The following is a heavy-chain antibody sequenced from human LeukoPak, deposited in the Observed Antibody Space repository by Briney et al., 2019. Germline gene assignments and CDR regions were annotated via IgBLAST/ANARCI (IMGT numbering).Heavy chain of an antibody. CDR3: AGNYGAHDY. J-gene: IGHJ4*02. CDR2: IDYSGGT. D-gene: IGHD4-17*01. Sequence: KPSETLSLTRTVPGGSISSGGYWTWIRQHPGKGLEWIGHIDYSGGTYYNPSPKSRVTISVDTSKNQFSLKLSSVTAADTAVYYCAGNYGAHDYWGQGTLVTVSS. V-gene: IGHV4-31*03. CDR1: GGSISSGGY.